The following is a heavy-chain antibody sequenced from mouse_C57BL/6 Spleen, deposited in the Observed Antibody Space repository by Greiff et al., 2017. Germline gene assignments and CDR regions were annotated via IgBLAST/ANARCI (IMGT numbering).Heavy chain of an antibody. V-gene: IGHV1-42*01. Sequence: VQLKQSGPELVKPGASVKISCKASGYSFTGYYMNWVKQSPEKSLEWIGEINPSTGGTTYNQKFKAKATLTVDKSSSTAYMQLKSLTSEDSAVYYCARSYYYDGGLVDYWGQGTSVTVSS. J-gene: IGHJ4*01. CDR2: INPSTGGT. CDR3: ARSYYYDGGLVDY. D-gene: IGHD1-1*01. CDR1: GYSFTGYY.